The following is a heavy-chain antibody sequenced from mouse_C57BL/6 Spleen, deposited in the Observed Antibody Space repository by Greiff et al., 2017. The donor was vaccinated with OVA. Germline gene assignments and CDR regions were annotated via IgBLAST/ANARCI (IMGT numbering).Heavy chain of an antibody. CDR1: GYTFTDYY. V-gene: IGHV1-26*01. D-gene: IGHD2-4*01. Sequence: VQLQQSGPELVKPGASVKISCKASGYTFTDYYMNWVKQSHGKSLEWIGDINPNNGGTSYNQKFKGKATLTVDKSSSTAYMELRSLTSEDSAVYYCARSYDYDVWFAYWGQGTLVTVSA. CDR3: ARSYDYDVWFAY. CDR2: INPNNGGT. J-gene: IGHJ3*01.